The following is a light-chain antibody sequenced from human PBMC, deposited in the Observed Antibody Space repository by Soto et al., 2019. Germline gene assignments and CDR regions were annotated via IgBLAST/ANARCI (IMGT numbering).Light chain of an antibody. CDR3: AAWDASLNGVI. CDR2: SNN. J-gene: IGLJ2*01. Sequence: QAVLTQPPSASGTPGQRVTISCSGSSSNIGTYTVNWYQQVPGTAPKLLIYSNNQRPSGVPDRFSGSKSGTSASLAISGLQSEDEADYYCAAWDASLNGVIFGGGTQLTVL. CDR1: SSNIGTYT. V-gene: IGLV1-44*01.